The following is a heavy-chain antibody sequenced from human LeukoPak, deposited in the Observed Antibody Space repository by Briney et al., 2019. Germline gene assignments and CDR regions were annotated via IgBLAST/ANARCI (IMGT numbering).Heavy chain of an antibody. J-gene: IGHJ4*02. CDR3: ARRLELSGYDYTFDY. CDR1: DGSFSGYY. CDR2: INHSGST. D-gene: IGHD3-22*01. Sequence: PSETLSLTCAVSDGSFSGYYWSWIRHPPGKGLEWVGEINHSGSTNYNPSLKSRVTISVDTSKNQFSLKMSSVTAADTAVYYCARRLELSGYDYTFDYWGQGTLVTVSS. V-gene: IGHV4-34*01.